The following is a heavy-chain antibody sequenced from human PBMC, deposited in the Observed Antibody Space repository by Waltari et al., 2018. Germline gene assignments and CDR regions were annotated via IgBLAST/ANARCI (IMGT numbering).Heavy chain of an antibody. Sequence: QVQLQESGPGLVKPSQTLSLTCTVSGGSISSGSYYWSWIRQPAGKGLEWIGYIYTSGSTTYNPSLKRRVTISVDTSTNQFSLKLSSVTAADTAVYYCARVGRGYNSLDYWGQGTLVTVSS. CDR2: IYTSGST. V-gene: IGHV4-61*09. CDR1: GGSISSGSYY. J-gene: IGHJ4*02. CDR3: ARVGRGYNSLDY. D-gene: IGHD5-12*01.